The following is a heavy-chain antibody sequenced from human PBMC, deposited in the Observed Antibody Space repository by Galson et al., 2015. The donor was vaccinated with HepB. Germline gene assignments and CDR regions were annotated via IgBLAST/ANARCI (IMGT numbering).Heavy chain of an antibody. Sequence: SCAASGFTFGDYAMSWVRQAPGKGLEWIGFIRSETYGATTEYAASVKGRFIISRDDSKSLAYLQLNSLKTEDTAVYYCTVHDTLAAAAFFDYWGQGALVTVSS. CDR3: TVHDTLAAAAFFDY. J-gene: IGHJ4*02. V-gene: IGHV3-49*04. CDR2: IRSETYGATT. CDR1: GFTFGDYA. D-gene: IGHD6-13*01.